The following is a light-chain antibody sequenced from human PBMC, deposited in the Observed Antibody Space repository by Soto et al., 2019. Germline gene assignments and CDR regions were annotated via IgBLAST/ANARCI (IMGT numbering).Light chain of an antibody. CDR2: KAS. Sequence: DIPMTQSPSTLSVSVGDTVTITCRASQSISNWLAWYQQKPGKAPQILISKASSLESGVPSRFSGSGSGTEFTLTISSLQPDDFATYYCQQYNGYRWTFGQGTKVEIK. CDR1: QSISNW. CDR3: QQYNGYRWT. J-gene: IGKJ1*01. V-gene: IGKV1-5*03.